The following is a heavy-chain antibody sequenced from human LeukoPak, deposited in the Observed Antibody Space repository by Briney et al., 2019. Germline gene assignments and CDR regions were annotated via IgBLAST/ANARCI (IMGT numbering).Heavy chain of an antibody. V-gene: IGHV1-18*01. D-gene: IGHD4-23*01. J-gene: IGHJ4*02. CDR3: ARGALREVTPYMWDY. CDR2: ISAYNGNT. CDR1: GYTFTSYG. Sequence: ASVKVSCKASGYTFTSYGISWVRQAPGQGLEWMGWISAYNGNTNYAQKLQGRVTMTTDTSTSTAYMELRSLRSDDTAVYYCARGALREVTPYMWDYWGQGTLVTVSS.